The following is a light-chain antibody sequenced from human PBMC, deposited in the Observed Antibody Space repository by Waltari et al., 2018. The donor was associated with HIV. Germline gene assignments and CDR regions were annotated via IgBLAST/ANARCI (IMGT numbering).Light chain of an antibody. V-gene: IGLV3-10*01. J-gene: IGLJ2*01. CDR3: YSTDSSGNHRV. CDR1: ALPKKY. CDR2: EDS. Sequence: SYELTQPPSVSVSPGQTARITCSGDALPKKYAYWYQQKSGQAPVLFIYEDSKRPAGIPVIFSGSSSGTMATLTISGAQVEDEADYYCYSTDSSGNHRVFGGGTKLTVL.